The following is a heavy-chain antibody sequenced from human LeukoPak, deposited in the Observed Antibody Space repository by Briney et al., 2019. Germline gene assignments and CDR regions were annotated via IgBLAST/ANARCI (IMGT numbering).Heavy chain of an antibody. D-gene: IGHD4-17*01. CDR3: VRFSIGDFGAYVADY. CDR1: GYSFTAYY. V-gene: IGHV1-2*02. CDR2: INPKSGVA. J-gene: IGHJ4*02. Sequence: ASVKVSCKTSGYSFTAYYIQWVRRAPGQGLKWMGWINPKSGVAESAQRFQGRITLTRDTSINTAYMDLSSVRSDDTALYFCVRFSIGDFGAYVADYWGQGTLVTVSS.